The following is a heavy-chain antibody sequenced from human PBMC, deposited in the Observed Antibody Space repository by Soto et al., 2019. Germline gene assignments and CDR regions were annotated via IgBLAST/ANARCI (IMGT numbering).Heavy chain of an antibody. D-gene: IGHD5-12*01. J-gene: IGHJ4*02. CDR3: TRGVHSGLDY. CDR2: MYTGEST. CDR1: GFTXSSYA. V-gene: IGHV3-64*04. Sequence: PGGSLRLSCTTSGFTXSSYAMHWVRQAPGKGLEYVSVMYTGESTYYADSVMGRFTISRDNSKNTLYLQMNSLRDEDTAVYHCTRGVHSGLDYWGPGTLVTVSS.